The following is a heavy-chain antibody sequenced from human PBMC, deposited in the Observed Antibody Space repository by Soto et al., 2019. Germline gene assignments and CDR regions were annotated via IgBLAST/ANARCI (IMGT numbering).Heavy chain of an antibody. CDR1: GYTFTGYY. CDR2: MNPNSGNT. Sequence: VLVKVSCKGSGYTFTGYYMHWVRQATGQGLEWMGWMNPNSGNTGYAQKFQGRVTMTRNTSISTAYMELSSLRSEDTAVYYCARTLYGDNVDYWGQATLVTVSS. V-gene: IGHV1-8*02. D-gene: IGHD4-17*01. J-gene: IGHJ4*02. CDR3: ARTLYGDNVDY.